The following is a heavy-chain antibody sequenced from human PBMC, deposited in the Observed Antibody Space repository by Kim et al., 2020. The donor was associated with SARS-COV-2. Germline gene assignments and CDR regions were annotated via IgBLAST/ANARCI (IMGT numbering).Heavy chain of an antibody. D-gene: IGHD6-13*01. CDR3: ARPLTSSGWYRDLPTPYGIDV. J-gene: IGHJ6*02. Sequence: SETLSLTCTVSGGSISSSSYYWGWIRQPPGKGLEWIGSIYYSGSTYYNQSLKSRVTISVDTSKNQFSLKLSSVTAAATAVYYCARPLTSSGWYRDLPTPYGIDVWGQGTTVTVSS. CDR2: IYYSGST. CDR1: GGSISSSSYY. V-gene: IGHV4-39*01.